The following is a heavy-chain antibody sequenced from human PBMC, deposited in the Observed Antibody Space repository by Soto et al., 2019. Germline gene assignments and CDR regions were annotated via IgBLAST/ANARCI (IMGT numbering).Heavy chain of an antibody. CDR1: GGTFSTSA. V-gene: IGHV1-69*12. Sequence: QVQLEQSGAEVKKPGSSVKVSCKASGGTFSTSAISWVRQAPGQGLEWMGGIMPIFRTPDYAQKFQGRVTVSADESTSTGYMELSGLRSDDTAVYYCARDKYRPQLGGNYYYILDVWGQGTTITVSS. D-gene: IGHD2-2*01. CDR3: ARDKYRPQLGGNYYYILDV. CDR2: IMPIFRTP. J-gene: IGHJ6*02.